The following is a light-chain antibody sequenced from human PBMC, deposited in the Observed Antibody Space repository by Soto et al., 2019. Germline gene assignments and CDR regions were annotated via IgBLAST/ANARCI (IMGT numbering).Light chain of an antibody. Sequence: EIVLTQSPGTLSLSPGERATLSCRASQSVATTYLTWYQQKPGQSPRLLIYGASSRATGIPDRFSGSGSGTDFTLTISRLEPEDFAVYYCQQYGGAPTFGQGTKREIK. J-gene: IGKJ2*01. V-gene: IGKV3-20*01. CDR1: QSVATTY. CDR3: QQYGGAPT. CDR2: GAS.